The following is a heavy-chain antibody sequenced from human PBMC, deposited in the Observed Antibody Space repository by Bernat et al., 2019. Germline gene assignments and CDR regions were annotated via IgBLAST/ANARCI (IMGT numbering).Heavy chain of an antibody. J-gene: IGHJ4*02. D-gene: IGHD1-20*01. CDR2: IYWDDDK. CDR1: GFSLSTSGVG. Sequence: QITLKESGPTLVKPTETLTLTCTFSGFSLSTSGVGVAWIRQPPGKALEWLVVIYWDDDKRYSPSLKSRLTITKDTSKNQVVLTMTNMDPVDTATYFCAHRGPGYNDNWDGGTLDYWGLGTLVTVSS. V-gene: IGHV2-5*02. CDR3: AHRGPGYNDNWDGGTLDY.